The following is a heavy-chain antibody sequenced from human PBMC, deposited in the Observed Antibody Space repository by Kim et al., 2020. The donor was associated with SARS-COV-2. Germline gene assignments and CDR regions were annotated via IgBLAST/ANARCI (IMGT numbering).Heavy chain of an antibody. V-gene: IGHV3-30*18. CDR2: ISYDGSNK. Sequence: GGSLRLSCAASGFTFSSYGMHWVRQAPGKGLEWVAVISYDGSNKYYADSVKGRFTISRDNSKNTLYLQMNSLRAEDTAVYYCAKELYRYYGSHGMDVWGQGTTVTVSS. CDR3: AKELYRYYGSHGMDV. D-gene: IGHD3-10*01. J-gene: IGHJ6*02. CDR1: GFTFSSYG.